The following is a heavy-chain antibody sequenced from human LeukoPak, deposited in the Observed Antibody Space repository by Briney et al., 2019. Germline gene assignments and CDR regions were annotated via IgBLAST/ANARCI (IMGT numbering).Heavy chain of an antibody. Sequence: GRSLRLSCVASGFTFTRNCMHWVRQAPGKWLEWVAAIPHDGSNALYADSVKGRFTISRDDSKNTQYLQMNGLRIEDSAMYYCATGSDYYYASWGRGTLVTVSS. J-gene: IGHJ5*02. D-gene: IGHD3-3*01. CDR2: IPHDGSNA. CDR3: ATGSDYYYAS. CDR1: GFTFTRNC. V-gene: IGHV3-30*03.